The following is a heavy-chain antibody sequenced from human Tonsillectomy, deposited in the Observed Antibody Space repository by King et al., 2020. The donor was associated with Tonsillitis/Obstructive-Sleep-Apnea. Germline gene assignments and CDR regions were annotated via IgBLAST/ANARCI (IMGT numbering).Heavy chain of an antibody. CDR2: IYYSGST. CDR1: GGSISSYY. D-gene: IGHD4-17*01. J-gene: IGHJ6*03. Sequence: QLQESGPGLVKPSETLSLTCTVSGGSISSYYWSWIRQPPGKGLEWIGYIYYSGSTNYNPSLKSRVTISVDTSKNQFSLKLSSVTAADTAVYYCANSGDYTVDYYYYMDVWGKGTTVTVSS. V-gene: IGHV4-59*01. CDR3: ANSGDYTVDYYYYMDV.